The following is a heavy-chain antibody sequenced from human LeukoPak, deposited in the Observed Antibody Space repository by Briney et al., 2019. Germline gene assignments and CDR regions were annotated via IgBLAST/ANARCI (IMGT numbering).Heavy chain of an antibody. CDR1: GFTFSSYG. J-gene: IGHJ4*02. Sequence: GRSLRLSCAASGFTFSSYGMHWVRQAPGKGLEWVAVISYDGSNKYYADSVKGRFTISRDNSKNTLYLQMNSLRAEDTAVYYCAPWLYYYDSGGYHGGQETLVTVS. D-gene: IGHD3-22*01. CDR2: ISYDGSNK. CDR3: APWLYYYDSGGYH. V-gene: IGHV3-30*03.